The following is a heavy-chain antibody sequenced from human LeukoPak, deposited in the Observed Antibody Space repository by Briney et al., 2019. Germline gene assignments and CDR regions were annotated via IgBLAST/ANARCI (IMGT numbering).Heavy chain of an antibody. V-gene: IGHV1-24*01. D-gene: IGHD3-22*01. Sequence: ASVKVSCKVSGGKFSSYAISWVRQAPGKGLEWMGGFDPEDGERFYAQKFQGRVTMTEDTSTDTAYMELSSLRSEDTAVYYCATVYSYDSSAYYRLDYWGQGTLVTVSS. CDR1: GGKFSSYA. CDR2: FDPEDGER. J-gene: IGHJ4*02. CDR3: ATVYSYDSSAYYRLDY.